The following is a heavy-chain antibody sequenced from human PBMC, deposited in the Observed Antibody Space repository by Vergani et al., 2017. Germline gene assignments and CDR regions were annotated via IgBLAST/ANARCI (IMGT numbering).Heavy chain of an antibody. CDR2: INHSGGT. Sequence: QVQLQQWGAGLLKPSGTLSLTCAVYGGSFSGYYWSWIRQPPGKGLEWIGEINHSGGTNYNPSLKSRVTISVDTSKNQFSLKLSSVTAADTAVYYCARDAMITFGGVIVKGAFDIWGQGTMVTVSS. D-gene: IGHD3-16*02. CDR1: GGSFSGYY. V-gene: IGHV4-34*01. CDR3: ARDAMITFGGVIVKGAFDI. J-gene: IGHJ3*02.